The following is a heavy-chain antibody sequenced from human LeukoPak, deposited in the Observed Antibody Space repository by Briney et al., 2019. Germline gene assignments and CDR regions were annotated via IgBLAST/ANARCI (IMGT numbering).Heavy chain of an antibody. Sequence: GGALRLSFAAAGVTLRSLGLHWGRPAPGQGLGGGAFFRDDGSNKYYADSVKGRFTISRDNSKNTLYLQMNSLRAEDTAVYYCARDLDTYVVLTAYDTFDVWGQGTMVTVSS. J-gene: IGHJ3*01. V-gene: IGHV3-30*02. CDR3: ARDLDTYVVLTAYDTFDV. CDR2: FRDDGSNK. CDR1: GVTLRSLG. D-gene: IGHD2-21*02.